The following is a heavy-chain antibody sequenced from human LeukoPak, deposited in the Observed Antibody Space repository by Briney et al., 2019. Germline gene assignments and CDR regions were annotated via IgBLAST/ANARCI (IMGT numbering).Heavy chain of an antibody. Sequence: ASVTVSCKASGYTFTSYYMHWVRQAPGQGLEWMGIINPSGGSTSYAQKFQGRVTMTRDTSTSTVYMELSSLRSADTAVYYCASSAYYYDSSGYYILGAFDIWGQGTMVTVSS. D-gene: IGHD3-22*01. CDR3: ASSAYYYDSSGYYILGAFDI. V-gene: IGHV1-46*03. CDR1: GYTFTSYY. CDR2: INPSGGST. J-gene: IGHJ3*02.